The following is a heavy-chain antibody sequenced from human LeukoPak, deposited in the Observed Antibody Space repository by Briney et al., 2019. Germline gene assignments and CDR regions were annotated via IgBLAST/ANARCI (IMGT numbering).Heavy chain of an antibody. D-gene: IGHD1-26*01. Sequence: PGGSLRLSCAASGFTFSSYGMHWVRQAPGKELEGVAVIWYDGSNKYYADSVKGRFTISRDNSKNTLYLQMNSLRAEDTAVYYCARVKGVGATPSFFDYWGQGTLVTVSS. CDR1: GFTFSSYG. CDR2: IWYDGSNK. V-gene: IGHV3-33*01. CDR3: ARVKGVGATPSFFDY. J-gene: IGHJ4*02.